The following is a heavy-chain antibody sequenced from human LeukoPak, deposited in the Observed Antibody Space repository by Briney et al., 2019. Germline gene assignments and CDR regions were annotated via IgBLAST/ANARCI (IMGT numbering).Heavy chain of an antibody. D-gene: IGHD3-16*01. J-gene: IGHJ3*02. Sequence: GGSLRLSCAASGFTFSSQSMNWVRQAPGKGLEWVSYIKSNGDTIHYADSVKGRFTISRDNAKNSLYLQMNSLRAEDTAVYYCARGLGTYDYRAHAFDIWGQGTMVTVSS. CDR2: IKSNGDTI. CDR1: GFTFSSQS. CDR3: ARGLGTYDYRAHAFDI. V-gene: IGHV3-48*01.